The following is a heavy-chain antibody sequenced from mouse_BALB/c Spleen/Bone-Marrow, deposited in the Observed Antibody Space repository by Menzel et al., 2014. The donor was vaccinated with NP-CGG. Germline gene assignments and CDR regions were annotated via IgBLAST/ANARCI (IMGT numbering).Heavy chain of an antibody. J-gene: IGHJ2*01. D-gene: IGHD4-1*01. CDR2: INPGSGAT. Sequence: QVQLQQSGAELVRPGTSVKVSCKASGYAFTNYLIEWVKQRPGQGLEWIGVINPGSGATNYNENFKGKATLTADKSSSTPYMQLSSLTSDDSAVNFCARRLTGTLYFDYWGQGTTLTVSS. CDR1: GYAFTNYL. CDR3: ARRLTGTLYFDY. V-gene: IGHV1-54*03.